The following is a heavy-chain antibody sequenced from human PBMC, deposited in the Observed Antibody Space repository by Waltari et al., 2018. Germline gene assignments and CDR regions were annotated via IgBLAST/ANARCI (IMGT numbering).Heavy chain of an antibody. CDR1: GYSISSGYY. Sequence: QVPLQESGPGLVKPSETLSLTCAVSGYSISSGYYWGWIRQPPGKGLEWIGSIYHSGSTYYNPSLKSRVTISVDTSKNQFSLKLSSVTAADTAVYYCARVGYSGSYLTRYYYGMDVWGQGTTVTVSS. CDR3: ARVGYSGSYLTRYYYGMDV. CDR2: IYHSGST. J-gene: IGHJ6*02. D-gene: IGHD1-26*01. V-gene: IGHV4-38-2*01.